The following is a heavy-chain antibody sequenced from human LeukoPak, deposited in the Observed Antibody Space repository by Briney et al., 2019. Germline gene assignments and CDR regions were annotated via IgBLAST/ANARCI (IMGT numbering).Heavy chain of an antibody. Sequence: GESLKISCKGSGYSFTSYWIGWVRQLPGKGLERMGIIYPGDSDTRYSPSFQGQVTISADKSISTAYLQWSSLKASDTAMYYCARRRQGGSYNDAFDIWGQGTMVTVSS. CDR2: IYPGDSDT. J-gene: IGHJ3*02. V-gene: IGHV5-51*01. CDR1: GYSFTSYW. D-gene: IGHD1-26*01. CDR3: ARRRQGGSYNDAFDI.